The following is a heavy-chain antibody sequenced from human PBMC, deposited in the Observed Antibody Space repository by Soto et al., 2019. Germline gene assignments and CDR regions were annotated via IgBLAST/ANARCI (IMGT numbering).Heavy chain of an antibody. J-gene: IGHJ6*01. Sequence: PGVFMRLSSTASGGPIGNYARSLVRTPQGKGLEWVSAISGSVDSTYYADSVKGRFTISRDNSKKTVYLEMNSLRVEDTAVYHCEKSTRRGRYVMAFWGHGTTVPVSS. CDR2: ISGSVDST. CDR1: GGPIGNYA. CDR3: EKSTRRGRYVMAF. D-gene: IGHD6-19*01. V-gene: IGHV3-23*01.